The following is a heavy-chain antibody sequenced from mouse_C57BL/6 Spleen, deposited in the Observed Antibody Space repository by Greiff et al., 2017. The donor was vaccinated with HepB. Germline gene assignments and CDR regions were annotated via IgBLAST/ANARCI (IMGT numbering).Heavy chain of an antibody. D-gene: IGHD2-1*01. V-gene: IGHV1-43*01. CDR3: ARSGLLDY. Sequence: VHVKQSGPELVKPGASVKISCKASGYSFTGYYMHWVKQSSEKSLEWIGEINPSTGGTSYNQKFKGKATLTVDKSSSTAYMQLKSLTSEDSAVYYCARSGLLDYWGQGTTLTVSS. CDR2: INPSTGGT. CDR1: GYSFTGYY. J-gene: IGHJ2*01.